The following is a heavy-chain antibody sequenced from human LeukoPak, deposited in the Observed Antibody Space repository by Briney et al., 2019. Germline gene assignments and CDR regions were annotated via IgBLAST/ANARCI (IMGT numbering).Heavy chain of an antibody. J-gene: IGHJ4*02. CDR3: AKGYCSSTSCYVFDY. V-gene: IGHV3-23*01. D-gene: IGHD2-2*01. CDR2: ISGSGGST. CDR1: GFTFSSYA. Sequence: PGGSLRLSCAASGFTFSSYAMSWVRQAPGKGLEWVSAISGSGGSTYYADSVKGRFTISRDNSKNTLYLQMSSLGAEDTAVYYCAKGYCSSTSCYVFDYWGQGTLVTVSS.